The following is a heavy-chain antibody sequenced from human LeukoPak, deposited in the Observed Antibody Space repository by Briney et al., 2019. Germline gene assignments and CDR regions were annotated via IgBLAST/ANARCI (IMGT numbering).Heavy chain of an antibody. CDR2: ISAYNDNT. Sequence: ASVKVSCKASGYTFTSYGISWVRQAPGQGLEWMGWISAYNDNTNYAQKLQGRVTMTTDTSTSTAYMELRSLRSDDTAVYYCARADAIAVAGTSDYWGQGTLVTVSS. V-gene: IGHV1-18*01. D-gene: IGHD6-19*01. CDR3: ARADAIAVAGTSDY. J-gene: IGHJ4*02. CDR1: GYTFTSYG.